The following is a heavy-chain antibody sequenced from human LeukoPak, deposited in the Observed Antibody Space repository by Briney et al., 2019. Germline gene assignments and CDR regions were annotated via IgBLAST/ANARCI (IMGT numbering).Heavy chain of an antibody. Sequence: SETLSLTCTVSGGSISSYYWSWIRQPPGKGLEWIGNIYDSGSTNYNPSLKSRLNISVDTSKNQCSLKLSSVTAADTAVYYCARQSISGSSLSYFDYWGQGTLVNVSS. CDR2: IYDSGST. CDR3: ARQSISGSSLSYFDY. D-gene: IGHD3-22*01. J-gene: IGHJ4*02. CDR1: GGSISSYY. V-gene: IGHV4-59*01.